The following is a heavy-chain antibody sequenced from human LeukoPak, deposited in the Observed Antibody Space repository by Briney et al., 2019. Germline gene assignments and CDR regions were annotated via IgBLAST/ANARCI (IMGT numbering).Heavy chain of an antibody. Sequence: SETLSLTCTVSGGSISSGGYYWSWIRQPPGKGLEWIGYIYHSGSTYYNPSFKSRVTISVDRSKNQFSLKLSSVTAADTAVYYCARDAGITGTNDAFDIWGQGTMVTVSS. D-gene: IGHD1-20*01. CDR3: ARDAGITGTNDAFDI. CDR1: GGSISSGGYY. J-gene: IGHJ3*02. CDR2: IYHSGST. V-gene: IGHV4-30-2*01.